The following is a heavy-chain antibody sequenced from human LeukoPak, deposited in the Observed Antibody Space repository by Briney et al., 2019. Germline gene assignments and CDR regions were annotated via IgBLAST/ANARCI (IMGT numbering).Heavy chain of an antibody. CDR2: IYYSGST. D-gene: IGHD3-16*02. Sequence: SETLSLTCTVSGGSISSSSYYWGWIRQPPGRGLEWIGSIYYSGSTYYNPSLKSRVTISVDTSKNQFSLKLSSVTAADTAVYYCARGQPRYYDYVWGSYRSRWFDPWGQGTLVTVSS. V-gene: IGHV4-39*07. J-gene: IGHJ5*02. CDR1: GGSISSSSYY. CDR3: ARGQPRYYDYVWGSYRSRWFDP.